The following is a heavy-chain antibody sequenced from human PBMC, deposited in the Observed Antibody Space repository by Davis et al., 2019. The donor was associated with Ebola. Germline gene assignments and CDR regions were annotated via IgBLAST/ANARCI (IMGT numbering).Heavy chain of an antibody. CDR1: GGTFSSYA. V-gene: IGHV1-69*06. D-gene: IGHD6-13*01. Sequence: SVKVSCKASGGTFSSYAISWVRQAPGQGLEWMGGIIPMYGTTNYAQKFQGRVTINADKSTKTAYMELSNLKSDDTAVYFCARGFTSSWQAQLDKFDQWGQGTLLTVSS. CDR2: IIPMYGTT. CDR3: ARGFTSSWQAQLDKFDQ. J-gene: IGHJ4*02.